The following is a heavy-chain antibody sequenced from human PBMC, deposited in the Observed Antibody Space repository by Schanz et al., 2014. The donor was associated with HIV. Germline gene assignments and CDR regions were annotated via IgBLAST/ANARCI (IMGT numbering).Heavy chain of an antibody. V-gene: IGHV4-31*03. Sequence: QVQLQESGPGLVKPSQTLSLTCTVSSGSVSGGSYYWTWIRHRPGKGLEWIGYVSHSGNTFYNPSLRGRLSMSVDTSKNQFSLKLTSVTAADTALYFCAKSTWVDNCGQGTLVTVSS. CDR1: SGSVSGGSYY. D-gene: IGHD2-2*01. CDR3: AKSTWVDN. J-gene: IGHJ4*02. CDR2: VSHSGNT.